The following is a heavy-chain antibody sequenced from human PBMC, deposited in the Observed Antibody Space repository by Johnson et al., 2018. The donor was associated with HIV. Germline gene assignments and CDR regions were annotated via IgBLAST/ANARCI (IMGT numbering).Heavy chain of an antibody. V-gene: IGHV3-7*03. CDR3: ARDLAYGDIVLVSAFDI. J-gene: IGHJ3*02. CDR2: IKQDGSEK. D-gene: IGHD2-8*02. CDR1: GFTFSSYW. Sequence: VQLVESGGGLVQPGGSLRLSCAASGFTFSSYWMSWVRQAPGKGLEWVANIKQDGSEKYYVDSVKGRFTISRDNAKNSLYLQMNSLRAEDTALYYCARDLAYGDIVLVSAFDIWGQGTMVTVSS.